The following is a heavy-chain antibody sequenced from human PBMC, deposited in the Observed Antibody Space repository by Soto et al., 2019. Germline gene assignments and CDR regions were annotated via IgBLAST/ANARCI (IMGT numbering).Heavy chain of an antibody. CDR2: IYPGDSDA. J-gene: IGHJ4*02. CDR1: GCSFTDYW. D-gene: IGHD3-9*01. Sequence: GESMKVSCKSAGCSFTDYWIGWVRQMPGKGLEWMGIIYPGDSDARYSPSFQGQVTISVDTSINTAFLRWNSLTASDTAMYYCARQADYNILTGYFYYLDYWGQGSLVTVSS. V-gene: IGHV5-51*01. CDR3: ARQADYNILTGYFYYLDY.